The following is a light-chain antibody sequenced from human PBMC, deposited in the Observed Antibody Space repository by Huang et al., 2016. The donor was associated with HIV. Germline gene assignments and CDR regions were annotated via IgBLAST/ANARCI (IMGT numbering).Light chain of an antibody. Sequence: DIVLTQSPGTLSLSPGETATLSCRASLSVGTNYLAWYQQRPGQTPRLLIYGTSTRASGIPNRFSCTGSGTDFTLTISGLQPDDFAIYYCQHYSTSAAAVGPGTKVDMK. V-gene: IGKV3-20*01. CDR3: QHYSTSAAA. J-gene: IGKJ1*01. CDR1: LSVGTNY. CDR2: GTS.